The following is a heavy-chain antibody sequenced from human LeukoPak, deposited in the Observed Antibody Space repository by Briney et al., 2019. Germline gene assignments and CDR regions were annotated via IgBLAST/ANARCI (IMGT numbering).Heavy chain of an antibody. CDR1: GFSFSGYS. Sequence: PGGSLRLSCAASGFSFSGYSMNWVRQASGKGLEWVSSISSSSSYIYYADSVKGRFTISRDNAKNSLYLQMNSLRAEDTAVYYCARALGYSYGYGIYWGQGTLVTVSS. CDR3: ARALGYSYGYGIY. V-gene: IGHV3-21*01. J-gene: IGHJ4*02. CDR2: ISSSSSYI. D-gene: IGHD5-18*01.